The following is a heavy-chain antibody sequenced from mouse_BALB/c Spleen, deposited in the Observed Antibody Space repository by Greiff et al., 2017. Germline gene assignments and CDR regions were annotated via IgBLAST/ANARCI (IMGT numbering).Heavy chain of an antibody. Sequence: VKLVESGPGLVAPSQSLSITCTVSGFSLTSYDISWIRQPPGKGLEWLGVIWTGGGTNYNSAFMSRLSISKDNSKSQVFLKMNSLQTDDTAIYYCVRAYGSSPDYWGQGTTLTVSS. CDR2: IWTGGGT. V-gene: IGHV2-9-2*01. CDR1: GFSLTSYD. J-gene: IGHJ2*01. D-gene: IGHD1-1*01. CDR3: VRAYGSSPDY.